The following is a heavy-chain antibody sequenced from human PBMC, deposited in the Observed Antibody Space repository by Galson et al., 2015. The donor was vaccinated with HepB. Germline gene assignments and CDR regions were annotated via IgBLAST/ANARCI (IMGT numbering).Heavy chain of an antibody. Sequence: SLRLSCAASGFTFGDYAMSWFRQAPGKGLEWVGFIRSKAYGGTTEYAASVKGRFTISRDDSKSIAYLQMNSLKTEDTAVYYCTREYYYDSSGYYYYYGMDVWGQGTTVTVSS. CDR1: GFTFGDYA. D-gene: IGHD3-22*01. CDR2: IRSKAYGGTT. J-gene: IGHJ6*02. V-gene: IGHV3-49*03. CDR3: TREYYYDSSGYYYYYGMDV.